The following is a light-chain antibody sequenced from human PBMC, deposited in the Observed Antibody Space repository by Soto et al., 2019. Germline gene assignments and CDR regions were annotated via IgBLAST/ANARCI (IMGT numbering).Light chain of an antibody. CDR3: QSFDSSLNISI. CDR1: SSNIGASFD. Sequence: QSVLTQPPSVSGAPGQRVTISCTGRSSNIGASFDVHWYRHLPGTAPKLLIYDNTNRPSGVPDRFSGSKSGTSASLAITGLQADDEADYYCQSFDSSLNISIFGGGTKVT. V-gene: IGLV1-40*01. CDR2: DNT. J-gene: IGLJ2*01.